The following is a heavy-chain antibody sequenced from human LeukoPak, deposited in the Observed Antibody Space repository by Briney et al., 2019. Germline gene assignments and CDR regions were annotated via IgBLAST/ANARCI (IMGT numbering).Heavy chain of an antibody. D-gene: IGHD4-23*01. CDR1: GYTFTSYY. CDR2: INTNTGNP. CDR3: ARGVRTTVVTPHY. V-gene: IGHV7-4-1*02. Sequence: ASVKVSCKASGYTFTSYYMHWVRQAPGQGLEWMGWINTNTGNPTYAQGFTGRFVFSLDTSVSTAYLQISSLKAEDTAVYYCARGVRTTVVTPHYWGQGTLVTVSS. J-gene: IGHJ4*02.